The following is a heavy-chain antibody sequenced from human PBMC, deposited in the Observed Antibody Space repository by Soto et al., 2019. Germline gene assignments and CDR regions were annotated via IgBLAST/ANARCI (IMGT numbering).Heavy chain of an antibody. CDR3: ARDEGGYDILTGYYEALHFDY. CDR1: GYTFTHFY. D-gene: IGHD3-9*01. Sequence: ASVKVSCKASGYTFTHFYITWVRQAPGQGLEWMGAISPHNFNTNYAQKFRGRVTLTTEKSTNTAYMDLRSLTSDDTAVYYCARDEGGYDILTGYYEALHFDYWGQGVPVTVSS. CDR2: ISPHNFNT. J-gene: IGHJ4*02. V-gene: IGHV1-18*01.